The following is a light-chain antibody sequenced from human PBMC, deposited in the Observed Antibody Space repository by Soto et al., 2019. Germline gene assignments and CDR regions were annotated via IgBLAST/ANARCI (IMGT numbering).Light chain of an antibody. Sequence: DIQMTQSPSTLSASVGDRDTITCRASQTISSWLAWYQQKPGKAPKVLIYKASSLESGVPSRFSGSGSGTEFTLTSSCLQPDDLATYFCQQYDSYPRTFGQGTKVETK. CDR3: QQYDSYPRT. V-gene: IGKV1-5*03. CDR2: KAS. J-gene: IGKJ1*01. CDR1: QTISSW.